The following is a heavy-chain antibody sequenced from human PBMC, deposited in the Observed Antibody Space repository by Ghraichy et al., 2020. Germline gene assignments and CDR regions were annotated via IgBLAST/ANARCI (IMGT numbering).Heavy chain of an antibody. J-gene: IGHJ5*02. CDR3: AKVQGFGWFDR. Sequence: GGSLRLSCAASGFTFSSYSMAWVRQAPGKGLEWVANTKQDESVKYYVDSVKGRFVISRDNAKNSLFLQMNSLRAEDTAVYYCAKVQGFGWFDRWGRGSLVTVSS. CDR2: TKQDESVK. D-gene: IGHD3-16*01. CDR1: GFTFSSYS. V-gene: IGHV3-7*03.